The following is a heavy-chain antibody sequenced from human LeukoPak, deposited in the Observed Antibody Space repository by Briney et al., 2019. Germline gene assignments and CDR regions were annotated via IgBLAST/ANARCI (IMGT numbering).Heavy chain of an antibody. D-gene: IGHD4-17*01. CDR2: LYGKCDQT. CDR3: AKDVKPDGVWDVDY. CDR1: GFTFATYT. V-gene: IGHV3-23*01. Sequence: PGGSLRLSCAASGFTFATYTMNWVRQPAKNGMEWASGLYGKCDQTFYDDSVKGRFTISRDNSNNMLFLHMDSLRAEDTALYYCAKDVKPDGVWDVDYWGHRTLVTVSS. J-gene: IGHJ4*01.